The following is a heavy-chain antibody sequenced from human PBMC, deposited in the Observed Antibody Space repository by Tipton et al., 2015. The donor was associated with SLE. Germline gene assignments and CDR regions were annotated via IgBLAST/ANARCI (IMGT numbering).Heavy chain of an antibody. CDR1: GGSISGYY. CDR3: ARGYCSGADCYIDAFDI. D-gene: IGHD2-15*01. V-gene: IGHV4-59*08. Sequence: TLSLTCTVSGGSISGYYWSWIRQSPGKGLEWIGYIHDSGRTNSNPSLKSRITMSLDTSKKQFSLKLSSVTAADTAVYFCARGYCSGADCYIDAFDIWGQGTMVIVSS. J-gene: IGHJ3*02. CDR2: IHDSGRT.